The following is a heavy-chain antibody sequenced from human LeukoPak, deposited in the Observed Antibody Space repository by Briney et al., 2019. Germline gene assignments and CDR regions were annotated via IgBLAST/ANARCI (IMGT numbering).Heavy chain of an antibody. CDR3: AKGGYYGSDNWFDP. V-gene: IGHV3-30*02. Sequence: GGSLRLSCAASGFTFSNAWMSWVRQAPGKGLEWVAFIRYDGSNKYYADSVKGRFTISRDNSKNTLYLQMNSLRAEDTAVYYCAKGGYYGSDNWFDPWGQGTLVTVSS. CDR1: GFTFSNAW. J-gene: IGHJ5*02. CDR2: IRYDGSNK. D-gene: IGHD3-10*01.